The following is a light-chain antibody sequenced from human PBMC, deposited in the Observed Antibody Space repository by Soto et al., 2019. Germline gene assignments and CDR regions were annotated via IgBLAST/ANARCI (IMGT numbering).Light chain of an antibody. CDR2: KAS. CDR1: QSISSW. J-gene: IGKJ2*01. V-gene: IGKV1-5*03. CDR3: QQYISYPYT. Sequence: DIQMTQSPSTLSASVGDRVTITCRASQSISSWLAWYQQKPGKAPKLLIYKASSLESGVPSRFSGSGSGTEFTLTISSLQPDDFATYYCQQYISYPYTFGQGTRLEIK.